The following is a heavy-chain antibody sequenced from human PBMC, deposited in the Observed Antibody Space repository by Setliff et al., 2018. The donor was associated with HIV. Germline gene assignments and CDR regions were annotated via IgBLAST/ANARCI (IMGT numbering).Heavy chain of an antibody. V-gene: IGHV1-46*01. CDR1: GYTFTNYY. D-gene: IGHD5-18*01. Sequence: ASVKVSCKASGYTFTNYYMHWVRQAPGQGLEWMGIINPSVDSRTYAQKFQGRVTMTRDTSTSTVYMELSSLRSEDTAVYYCARGVQLWSDYWGQGTLVTVSS. CDR2: INPSVDSR. CDR3: ARGVQLWSDY. J-gene: IGHJ4*02.